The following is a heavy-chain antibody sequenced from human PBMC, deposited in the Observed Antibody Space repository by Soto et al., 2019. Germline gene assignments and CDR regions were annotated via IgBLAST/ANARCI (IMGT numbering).Heavy chain of an antibody. J-gene: IGHJ3*02. CDR2: INHDGTTT. V-gene: IGHV3-74*01. Sequence: EVQLVESGGGLVQPGGSLRLSCAASGFSFSVHWMHWVRQAPGKGLMWVSHINHDGTTTTYADSVKGRFTISRDNAENTVYLQMNSLRAEDTALYYCARGRGYCSNCVCYRDGFDMWGQGTTVTVSS. CDR3: ARGRGYCSNCVCYRDGFDM. CDR1: GFSFSVHW. D-gene: IGHD2-8*01.